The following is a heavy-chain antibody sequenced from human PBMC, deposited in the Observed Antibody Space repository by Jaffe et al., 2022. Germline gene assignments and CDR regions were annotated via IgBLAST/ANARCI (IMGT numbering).Heavy chain of an antibody. CDR3: ARTYYYDSSGYAYYFDY. V-gene: IGHV4-38-2*01. CDR1: GYSISSGYY. J-gene: IGHJ4*02. Sequence: QVQLQESGPGLVKPSETLSLTCAVSGYSISSGYYWGWIRQPPGKGLEWIGSIYHSGSTYYNPSLKSRVTISVDTSKNQFSLKLSSVTAADTAVYYCARTYYYDSSGYAYYFDYWGQGTLVTVSS. D-gene: IGHD3-22*01. CDR2: IYHSGST.